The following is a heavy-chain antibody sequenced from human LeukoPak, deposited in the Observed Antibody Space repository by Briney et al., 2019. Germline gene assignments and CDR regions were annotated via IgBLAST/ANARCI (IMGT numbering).Heavy chain of an antibody. J-gene: IGHJ5*02. V-gene: IGHV4-59*01. D-gene: IGHD1-7*01. Sequence: PSETLSLTCTVSGGSISSYYWSWLRQPPGKGLEWIGYIYYSGSTNYNPSLKSRVTISVDTSKNQFSLKLSSVTAADTAVYYCARGNWNYASFWFDPWGQGTLVTVSS. CDR2: IYYSGST. CDR1: GGSISSYY. CDR3: ARGNWNYASFWFDP.